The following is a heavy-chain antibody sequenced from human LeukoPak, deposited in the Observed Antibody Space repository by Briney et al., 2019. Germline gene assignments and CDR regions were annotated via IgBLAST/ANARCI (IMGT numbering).Heavy chain of an antibody. D-gene: IGHD6-19*01. Sequence: GGSLRLSCAASGFTFSSYWMHWVRQAPGKGLEWVSAISGSGGSTYYADSVKGRFTISRDNSKNTLYLQMNSLRAEDTAVYYCAKGSSGWFGDYFDYWGQGTLVTVSS. CDR3: AKGSSGWFGDYFDY. J-gene: IGHJ4*02. CDR1: GFTFSSYW. V-gene: IGHV3-23*01. CDR2: ISGSGGST.